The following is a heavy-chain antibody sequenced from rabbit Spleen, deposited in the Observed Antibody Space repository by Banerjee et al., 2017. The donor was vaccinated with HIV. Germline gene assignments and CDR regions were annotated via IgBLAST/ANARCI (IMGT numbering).Heavy chain of an antibody. D-gene: IGHD8-1*01. Sequence: QEQLVESGGGLVQPGGSLKLSCKASGFDFSSYGVSWVRQAPGKGLEWIGYIDPVFGSTVYASWVNGRFTISSHNAQNTLYLQMTSLTAADTATYFCARDGAGGSYFALWGPGTLVTV. CDR2: IDPVFGST. V-gene: IGHV1S47*01. J-gene: IGHJ4*01. CDR3: ARDGAGGSYFAL. CDR1: GFDFSSYG.